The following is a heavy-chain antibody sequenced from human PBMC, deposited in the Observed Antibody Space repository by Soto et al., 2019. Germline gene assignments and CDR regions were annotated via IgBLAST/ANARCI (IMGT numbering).Heavy chain of an antibody. V-gene: IGHV3-23*01. CDR3: AKDQNSSGWYISLAFDI. CDR1: GFTFSSYA. CDR2: ISGSGGST. J-gene: IGHJ3*02. D-gene: IGHD6-19*01. Sequence: GGSLRLSCAASGFTFSSYAMSWVRQAPGKGLEWVSAISGSGGSTYYADSVKGRFTISRDNSKNTLYLQMNSLRAEDTAVYYCAKDQNSSGWYISLAFDIWGQGTMVTVSS.